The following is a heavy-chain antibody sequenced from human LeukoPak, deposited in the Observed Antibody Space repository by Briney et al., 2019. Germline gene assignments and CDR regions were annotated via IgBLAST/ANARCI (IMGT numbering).Heavy chain of an antibody. V-gene: IGHV3-48*02. J-gene: IGHJ4*02. CDR2: ISSSSSTI. CDR1: GFTFSSYS. D-gene: IGHD6-19*01. Sequence: SGGSLRLSCAASGFTFSSYSMNWVRQAPGKGLEWVSYISSSSSTIYFADSVKGRFTISRDNAKNSLYLQMNSLRDEDTAVYYCAREVAGPRGYFDYWGQGTLVTVSS. CDR3: AREVAGPRGYFDY.